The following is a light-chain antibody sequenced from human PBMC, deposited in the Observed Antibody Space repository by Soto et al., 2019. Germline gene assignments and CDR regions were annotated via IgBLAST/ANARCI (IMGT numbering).Light chain of an antibody. CDR3: QQYGSSPLT. V-gene: IGKV3-20*01. CDR2: GAS. CDR1: QSVRSDY. J-gene: IGKJ4*01. Sequence: EIVMTQSPATLSVSPGQRATLSCRASQSVRSDYFAWYQQKPGQAPRLLIYGASSRATGIPDRFSGSGSGTDFTLTISRLEPEDFAVYYCQQYGSSPLTFGRGTKVDIK.